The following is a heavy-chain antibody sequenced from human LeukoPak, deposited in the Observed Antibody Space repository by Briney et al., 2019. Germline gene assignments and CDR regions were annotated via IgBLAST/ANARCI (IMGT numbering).Heavy chain of an antibody. V-gene: IGHV4-59*08. CDR3: ARLLYDRSGYYYFDY. J-gene: IGHJ4*02. Sequence: SETLSLTCAVSGGSISSYYWSWIRQPSGKGLEWIGYIFSSGSTSYNPSLKSRVTISVDTAKNHFSLKLSSVTAADTAVYYCARLLYDRSGYYYFDYWGQGTLVTVSS. CDR1: GGSISSYY. D-gene: IGHD3-22*01. CDR2: IFSSGST.